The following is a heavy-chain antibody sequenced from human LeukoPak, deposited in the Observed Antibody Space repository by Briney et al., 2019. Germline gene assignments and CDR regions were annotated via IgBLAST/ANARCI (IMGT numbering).Heavy chain of an antibody. Sequence: PSETLSLTRTVSGGSISSSSAYWGWIRQPPGKGLEWIGSIYYSKNTYYNPSLKSRVTISADTSKNQFSLTLGSVSATDTAVYYCVSPRGFSYGYFDYWGQGTLVTVSS. CDR3: VSPRGFSYGYFDY. D-gene: IGHD5-18*01. V-gene: IGHV4-39*01. J-gene: IGHJ4*02. CDR2: IYYSKNT. CDR1: GGSISSSSAY.